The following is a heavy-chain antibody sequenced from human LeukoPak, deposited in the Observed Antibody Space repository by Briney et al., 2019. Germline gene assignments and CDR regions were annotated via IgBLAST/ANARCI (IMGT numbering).Heavy chain of an antibody. D-gene: IGHD6-6*01. J-gene: IGHJ4*02. CDR1: GFTFSSYG. V-gene: IGHV3-30*02. CDR2: IRYDGSNK. CDR3: ARADSSSSDYFDY. Sequence: GGSLRLSCAASGFTFSSYGMHWVRQAPGKGLEWVAFIRYDGSNKYYADSVKGRFTISRDNSKDTLYLQMNSLRAEDTAVYYCARADSSSSDYFDYWGQGTLVTVSS.